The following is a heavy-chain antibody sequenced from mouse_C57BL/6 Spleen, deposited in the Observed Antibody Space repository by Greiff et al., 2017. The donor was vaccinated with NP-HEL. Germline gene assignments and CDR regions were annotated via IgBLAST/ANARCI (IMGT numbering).Heavy chain of an antibody. Sequence: VQLQQSGAELVKPGASVKMSCKASGYTFTSYWITWVKQRPGQGLEWIGDIYPGSGSTNYNEKFKSKATLTVDTSSSTAYMQLSSLTSEDSAVYYCARGGDYYGSSDYAMDYWGQGTSVTVSS. J-gene: IGHJ4*01. CDR3: ARGGDYYGSSDYAMDY. CDR1: GYTFTSYW. D-gene: IGHD1-1*01. V-gene: IGHV1-55*01. CDR2: IYPGSGST.